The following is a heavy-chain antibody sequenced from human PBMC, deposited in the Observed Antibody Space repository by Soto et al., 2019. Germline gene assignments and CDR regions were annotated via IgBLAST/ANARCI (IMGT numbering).Heavy chain of an antibody. J-gene: IGHJ6*02. V-gene: IGHV1-18*01. CDR1: GYTFTRSG. CDR2: ISGYNVDT. D-gene: IGHD2-8*01. CDR3: AKNGQPPYYYYGLDV. Sequence: QGQLVQSGAEVKKPGASVKVSCKASGYTFTRSGISWVRQAPGQGLEWMGWISGYNVDTNYAQKFQGRVTMTIDTSTSIAYMELRSLTSDDTAVYFCAKNGQPPYYYYGLDVWGQGTTVTVSS.